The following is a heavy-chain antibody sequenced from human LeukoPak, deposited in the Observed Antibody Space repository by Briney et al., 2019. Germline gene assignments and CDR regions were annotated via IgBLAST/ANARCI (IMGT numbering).Heavy chain of an antibody. CDR1: GGSISSSTYY. D-gene: IGHD5-24*01. J-gene: IGHJ4*02. CDR2: MYYSGST. Sequence: SETLSLTCTVSGGSISSSTYYWGWIRQPPGEGREWIGSMYYSGSTYYNPSLKSRLTISGDTSNNHFSLKLSSVTAADTAVYYCARRRWLQGFDSWGQGTLVTVSS. CDR3: ARRRWLQGFDS. V-gene: IGHV4-39*01.